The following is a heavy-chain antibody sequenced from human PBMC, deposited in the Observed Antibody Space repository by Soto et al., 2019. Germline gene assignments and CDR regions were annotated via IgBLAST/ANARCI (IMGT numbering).Heavy chain of an antibody. CDR1: GGSISSSSYY. CDR2: IYYSGST. V-gene: IGHV4-39*01. D-gene: IGHD6-13*01. Sequence: QLQLQESGPGLVKPSETLSLTCTVSGGSISSSSYYWGWIRQPPGKGLEWIGSIYYSGSTYYNPSLKSRVTISVDTSKNQFSLKLSSVTAADTAVYYCARHGEQQQLGSHGTSDYWGQGTLVNVSS. CDR3: ARHGEQQQLGSHGTSDY. J-gene: IGHJ4*02.